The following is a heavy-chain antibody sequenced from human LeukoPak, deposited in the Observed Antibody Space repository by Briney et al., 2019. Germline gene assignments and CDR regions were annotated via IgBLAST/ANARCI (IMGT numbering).Heavy chain of an antibody. CDR2: IYYSGST. Sequence: PSETLSLTCTVSGASVSSGSYYWRWIRQPPGKGLEWIGYIYYSGSTNYNPSLKSRVTISVDTSKNQFSLKLSSVTAADTAVYYCARNPLETGWFDPWGQGTLVTVSS. J-gene: IGHJ5*02. D-gene: IGHD5-24*01. V-gene: IGHV4-61*01. CDR1: GASVSSGSYY. CDR3: ARNPLETGWFDP.